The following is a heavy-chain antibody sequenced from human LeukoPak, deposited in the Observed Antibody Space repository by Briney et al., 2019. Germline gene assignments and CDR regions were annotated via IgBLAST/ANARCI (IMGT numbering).Heavy chain of an antibody. Sequence: GASVKVSCKASGYTFTSYYMHWVRQAPGQGLEWMGIINPSGGSTNYAQKFQGRVTITADESTSTAYMELSSLRSEDTAVYYCARGVDEDTIFGVAPYYYYYMDVWGKGTTVTVSS. D-gene: IGHD3-3*01. CDR2: INPSGGST. J-gene: IGHJ6*03. V-gene: IGHV1-46*01. CDR1: GYTFTSYY. CDR3: ARGVDEDTIFGVAPYYYYYMDV.